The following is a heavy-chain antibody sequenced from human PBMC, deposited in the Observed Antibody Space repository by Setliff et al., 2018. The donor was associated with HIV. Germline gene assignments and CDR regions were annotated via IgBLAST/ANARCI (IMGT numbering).Heavy chain of an antibody. CDR3: AKDAITMVRGHYYYMDV. V-gene: IGHV3-23*01. D-gene: IGHD3-10*01. J-gene: IGHJ6*03. Sequence: GGSLRLSCAASGFTFSNAGMNWVRQAPGKGLEWVSCITGTGSSRDYADSVKGRFTISRDNSKNTLYLQMNSLRVEDTALYFCAKDAITMVRGHYYYMDVWGKGTTVTVSS. CDR1: GFTFSNAG. CDR2: ITGTGSSR.